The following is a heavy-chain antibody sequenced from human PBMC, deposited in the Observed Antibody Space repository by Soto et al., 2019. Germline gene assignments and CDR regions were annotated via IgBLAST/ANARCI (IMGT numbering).Heavy chain of an antibody. CDR1: GGSFSGYY. CDR3: ARQVQDFSGPGSYYFDS. CDR2: INHSGST. Sequence: SETLSLTCAVYGGSFSGYYWTWIRQPPGTGLERIGEINHSGSTNYNPSLKSRVTISVDTSKNQFSLKLTSVTAADTAVYFCARQVQDFSGPGSYYFDSWGQGTLVTVSS. D-gene: IGHD3-10*01. V-gene: IGHV4-34*01. J-gene: IGHJ4*02.